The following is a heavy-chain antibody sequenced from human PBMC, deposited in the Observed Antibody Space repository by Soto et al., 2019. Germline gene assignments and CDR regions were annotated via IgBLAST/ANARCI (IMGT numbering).Heavy chain of an antibody. CDR1: GYTFTSYT. V-gene: IGHV1-18*01. CDR3: ARVVGALGHWFDP. J-gene: IGHJ5*02. Sequence: QVQLVQSGAEVKEPGTSVKVSCKASGYTFTSYTISWVRQAPGQGLEWMGRISPYNGNTNYAQKLQGRVTMTTDTSTSIAYMELRSLRSDDTAVYYCARVVGALGHWFDPWGQGTLVTVSS. CDR2: ISPYNGNT. D-gene: IGHD1-26*01.